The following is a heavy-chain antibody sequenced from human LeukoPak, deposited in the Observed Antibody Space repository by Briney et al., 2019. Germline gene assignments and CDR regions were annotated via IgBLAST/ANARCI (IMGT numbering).Heavy chain of an antibody. CDR2: ISNDGGGT. V-gene: IGHV3-23*01. CDR3: AKGSSGYFADL. Sequence: GGSLRLSCAASGFIFNTYGLIWVRPAPGKGLEWVSAISNDGGGTTYADFVNGRSTISRDNSKNTLFLQMNSLRAEDTALYYCAKGSSGYFADLWGQGTLVTVSS. J-gene: IGHJ5*02. D-gene: IGHD3-22*01. CDR1: GFIFNTYG.